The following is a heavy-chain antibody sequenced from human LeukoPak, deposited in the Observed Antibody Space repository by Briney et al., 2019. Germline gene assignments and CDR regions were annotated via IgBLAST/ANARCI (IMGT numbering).Heavy chain of an antibody. Sequence: SETLSLTCTVFGDSIKSYYWSWIRQPPGKGLEWIAYIYYPGRASYNPSLTTRVSISVHTSQNQFSPNLTSVTAAHPAVYYCARHRGYTYGRTFDLWGQGTLVTVSS. D-gene: IGHD5-18*01. J-gene: IGHJ5*02. CDR1: GDSIKSYY. V-gene: IGHV4-59*08. CDR3: ARHRGYTYGRTFDL. CDR2: IYYPGRA.